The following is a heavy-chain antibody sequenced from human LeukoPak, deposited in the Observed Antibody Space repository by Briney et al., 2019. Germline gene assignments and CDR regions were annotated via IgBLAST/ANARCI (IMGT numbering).Heavy chain of an antibody. CDR1: GFTFKNAW. D-gene: IGHD4-17*01. V-gene: IGHV3-15*01. J-gene: IGHJ4*02. CDR2: IKSKTDGETV. CDR3: ARRAGYGDYRYFDY. Sequence: TGGSLRLSCAASGFTFKNAWMSWVRQAPGKGLEWVGRIKSKTDGETVYYAAPVKGRLTISRDDSKATLFLHMNSLKTEDTAVYYCARRAGYGDYRYFDYWGQGALVTVSS.